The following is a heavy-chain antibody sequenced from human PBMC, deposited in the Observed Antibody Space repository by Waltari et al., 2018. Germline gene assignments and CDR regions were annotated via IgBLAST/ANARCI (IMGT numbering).Heavy chain of an antibody. CDR1: GYSISSGYY. D-gene: IGHD3-22*01. CDR2: IYHSGST. V-gene: IGHV4-38-2*01. J-gene: IGHJ3*02. Sequence: QVQLQESGPGLVKPSETLSLTCAVSGYSISSGYYWGWIRQPPGKGLGLIGSIYHSGSTYYNPSRKSRVTISVDTSKNQCSLKLSSVTAADTAVYYCARVVDYYDSSGYYYSHSAFDIWGQGTMVTVSS. CDR3: ARVVDYYDSSGYYYSHSAFDI.